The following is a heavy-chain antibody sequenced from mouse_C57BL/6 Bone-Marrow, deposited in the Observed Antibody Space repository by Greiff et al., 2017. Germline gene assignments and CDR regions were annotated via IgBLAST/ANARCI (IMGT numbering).Heavy chain of an antibody. CDR1: GFTFTDYY. Sequence: EVNVVESGGGLVQPGGSLSLSCAASGFTFTDYYMSWVRQPPGKALEWLGFIRNKANGYTTEYSASVKGRFTISRDNSQSILYLQMNALRAEDSATYYGARYISRLYDYDHDGYWYFDVWGTGTTVTVSS. CDR3: ARYISRLYDYDHDGYWYFDV. D-gene: IGHD2-4*01. J-gene: IGHJ1*03. CDR2: IRNKANGYTT. V-gene: IGHV7-3*01.